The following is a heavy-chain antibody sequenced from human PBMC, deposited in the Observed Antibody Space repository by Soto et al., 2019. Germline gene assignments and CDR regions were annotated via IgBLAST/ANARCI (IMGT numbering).Heavy chain of an antibody. V-gene: IGHV1-2*04. D-gene: IGHD2-15*01. CDR3: ATWVVDGDFEGFDF. CDR1: GYSFTDYK. J-gene: IGHJ4*02. Sequence: GASVKVSCQTSGYSFTDYKLHWVRQAPGQGLERMGWVDPNGGGSNSAQKFQGSVTMTWDTSITTAYLDLTRLTPNDTATYFCATWVVDGDFEGFDFWGQG. CDR2: VDPNGGGS.